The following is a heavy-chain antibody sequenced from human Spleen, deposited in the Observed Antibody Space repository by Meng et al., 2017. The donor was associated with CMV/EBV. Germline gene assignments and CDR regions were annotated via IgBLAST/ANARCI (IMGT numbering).Heavy chain of an antibody. CDR3: ARGRVGPSTDDFDY. CDR2: ISGTSNYI. CDR1: GFTFSTYA. V-gene: IGHV3-21*01. J-gene: IGHJ4*01. D-gene: IGHD1-26*01. Sequence: SGFTFSTYAMNWVRQAPGKGLEWVSAISGTSNYIYYADSLRGRFTISRDNAKNSLYLQMNSLRVEDTAIYYCARGRVGPSTDDFDYWGHGTLVTVSS.